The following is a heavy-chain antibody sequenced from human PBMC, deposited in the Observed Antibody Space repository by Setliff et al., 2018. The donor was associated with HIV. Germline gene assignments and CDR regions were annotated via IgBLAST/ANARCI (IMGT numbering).Heavy chain of an antibody. CDR3: ARGPPFAY. J-gene: IGHJ4*02. CDR2: VSYSGTTMYN. CDR1: GYSISTAYY. V-gene: IGHV4-38-2*01. Sequence: PSETLSLTCAVSGYSISTAYYWGWIRQSPGKGLEWIGDVSYSGTTMYNNYNPSLESRVTISEDTSRHQFSLKLTSVTADDTGIYYCARGPPFAYWGQGLLVTVSS.